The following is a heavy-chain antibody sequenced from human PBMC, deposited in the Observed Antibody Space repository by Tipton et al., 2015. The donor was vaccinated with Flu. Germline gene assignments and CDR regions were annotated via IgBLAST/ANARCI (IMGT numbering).Heavy chain of an antibody. CDR2: INARGDDS. V-gene: IGHV1-46*01. CDR1: GGTFTTHA. J-gene: IGHJ6*02. CDR3: ARDQNPLDV. Sequence: QLVQSGAEVKRPGSSVKVSCKASGGTFTTHAISWVRQAPGHGLEWMGIINARGDDSGYAQRFQGRLTLTRDTSTSTVYMELSSLRSEDMAVYYCARDQNPLDVWGQGTTVTVS.